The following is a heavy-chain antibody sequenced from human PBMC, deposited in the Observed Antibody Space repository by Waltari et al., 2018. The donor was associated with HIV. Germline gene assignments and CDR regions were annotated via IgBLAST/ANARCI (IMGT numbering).Heavy chain of an antibody. V-gene: IGHV4-39*01. CDR1: GDSISSSPYQ. D-gene: IGHD2-15*01. CDR2: INYSGST. J-gene: IGHJ4*02. CDR3: ARVFGYCSGSPCYFYFDI. Sequence: QVRLDQWGGGLVKPSETLSLTCTVSGDSISSSPYQWGWIRQPPGKGLEWIGNINYSGSTSYNPSLKSRVTISVDTSKNQFSLSLSSVTAADTTIYYCARVFGYCSGSPCYFYFDIWGQGTLVTVSS.